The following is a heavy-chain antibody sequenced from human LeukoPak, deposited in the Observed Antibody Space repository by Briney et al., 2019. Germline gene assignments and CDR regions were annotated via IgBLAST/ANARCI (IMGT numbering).Heavy chain of an antibody. CDR1: GGTFSSYA. D-gene: IGHD3-22*01. Sequence: ASVKVSCKASGGTFSSYAISWVRQAPGQGLEWMGRIIPILGIANYAQKFQGRVTITADKSTSTAYMELSSLRSEDTAVYYCARDHYYDSSGYPDYWGQGTLVTVSS. J-gene: IGHJ4*02. CDR3: ARDHYYDSSGYPDY. V-gene: IGHV1-69*04. CDR2: IIPILGIA.